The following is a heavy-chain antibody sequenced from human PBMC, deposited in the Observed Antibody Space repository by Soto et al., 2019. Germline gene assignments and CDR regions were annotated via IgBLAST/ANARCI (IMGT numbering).Heavy chain of an antibody. D-gene: IGHD1-26*01. V-gene: IGHV3-53*01. CDR2: IYKSGDT. CDR1: GFTVSTNY. Sequence: EVQLVESGGGLIQPGGSLRLSCTAAGFTVSTNYMSWIRQAPGQGLEWVSVIYKSGDTYYADSVKGRFTISRDNSKSTLYLKMNSLRAEDTAVYYCARDRWDRPGWYFKDWGQGTLVTVSS. J-gene: IGHJ1*01. CDR3: ARDRWDRPGWYFKD.